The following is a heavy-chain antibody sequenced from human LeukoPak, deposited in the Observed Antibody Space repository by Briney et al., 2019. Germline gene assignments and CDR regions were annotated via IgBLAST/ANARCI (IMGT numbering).Heavy chain of an antibody. V-gene: IGHV1-2*06. CDR3: ARDRGGMIRGLRAEYFQH. CDR1: GYTFTGYY. J-gene: IGHJ1*01. CDR2: INPNSGGT. Sequence: GASVKVSCKASGYTFTGYYMHWVRQAPGQGREWMGRINPNSGGTNYAQKFQGRVTMTRVTSISTAYMELSRLRSDDTAVYYCARDRGGMIRGLRAEYFQHWGQGTLVTVSS. D-gene: IGHD3-16*01.